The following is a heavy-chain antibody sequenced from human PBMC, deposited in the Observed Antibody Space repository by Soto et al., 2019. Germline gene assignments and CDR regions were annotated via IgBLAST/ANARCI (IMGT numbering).Heavy chain of an antibody. CDR1: GGSISSHY. CDR2: LYYSGST. D-gene: IGHD2-15*01. J-gene: IGHJ6*02. V-gene: IGHV4-59*11. CDR3: ARGSGCSGGSCYYGLDV. Sequence: SETLSLTCIVSGGSISSHYWSWIRQPPGKGLEWIGYLYYSGSTDYNPSLRSRVTISVDTSKTQFSLKLSSVTAADTAVYYCARGSGCSGGSCYYGLDVWGQGTTVTVSS.